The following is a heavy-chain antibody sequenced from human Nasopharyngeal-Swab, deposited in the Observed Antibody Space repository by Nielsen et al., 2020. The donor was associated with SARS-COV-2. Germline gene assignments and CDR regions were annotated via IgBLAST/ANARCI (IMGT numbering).Heavy chain of an antibody. CDR2: ISAYNGNT. Sequence: ASVKVSCKASGYTFTSYGISWVRQAPGQGLEWMGWISAYNGNTNYAQKLQGRVTMTTDTSTSTAYMELRSLRSDDTAVYYCGRGACSITTCYENVDVWGQGTTVTVSS. J-gene: IGHJ6*02. CDR3: GRGACSITTCYENVDV. CDR1: GYTFTSYG. D-gene: IGHD2-2*01. V-gene: IGHV1-18*01.